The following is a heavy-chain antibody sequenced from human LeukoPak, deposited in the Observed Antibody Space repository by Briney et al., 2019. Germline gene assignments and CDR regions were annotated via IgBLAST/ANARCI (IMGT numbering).Heavy chain of an antibody. D-gene: IGHD5-24*01. V-gene: IGHV2-5*01. CDR1: GFSLSTSLVA. Sequence: SGPTLVKPTQTLTLTCTFSGFSLSTSLVAVGWIRQPPGKALDWLALIYWNDEKHYSPSLKSRLTITKDTSKNQVVLTMTNMDPVDTATYSCAHRRDGYFDYWGQGTLVTVSS. J-gene: IGHJ4*02. CDR2: IYWNDEK. CDR3: AHRRDGYFDY.